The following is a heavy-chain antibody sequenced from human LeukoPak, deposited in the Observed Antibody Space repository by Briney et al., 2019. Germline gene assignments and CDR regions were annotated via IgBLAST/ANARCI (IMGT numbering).Heavy chain of an antibody. J-gene: IGHJ4*02. Sequence: PSETLSHTCTVSGASISSSFWSWIRQSPGKGLEWIGYIYHTGSTKYNPSLESRVTISVDTSKNQFSLKLTSVTAADTAVYYCARGYFDSRGYSNAFDYWGQGALVTVSS. V-gene: IGHV4-59*01. CDR3: ARGYFDSRGYSNAFDY. D-gene: IGHD3-22*01. CDR2: IYHTGST. CDR1: GASISSSF.